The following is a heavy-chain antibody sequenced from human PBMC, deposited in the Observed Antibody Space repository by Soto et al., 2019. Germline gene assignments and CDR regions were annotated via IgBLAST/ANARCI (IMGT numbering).Heavy chain of an antibody. J-gene: IGHJ6*02. V-gene: IGHV4-31*03. D-gene: IGHD3-3*01. Sequence: QVQLQESGPGLVKPSQTLSLTCTVSGGSISSGGYYWSWIRQHPGKGLVWIGYIYYSGSTYYNPSRNSRVTISVDTSKNQFSLKLSYVTAADTAVYYCARGGYDFWSCYLSDYYYYGMDVWGQGTTVTVSS. CDR1: GGSISSGGYY. CDR3: ARGGYDFWSCYLSDYYYYGMDV. CDR2: IYYSGST.